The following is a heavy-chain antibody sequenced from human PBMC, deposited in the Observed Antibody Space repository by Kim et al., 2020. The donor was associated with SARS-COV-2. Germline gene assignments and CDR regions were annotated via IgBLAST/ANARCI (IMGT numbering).Heavy chain of an antibody. D-gene: IGHD3-16*01. V-gene: IGHV3-23*01. CDR1: GFTFSSYA. J-gene: IGHJ6*02. Sequence: GGSLRLSCAASGFTFSSYAMSWVRQAPGKGLEWVSAISGSGGSTYYADSVKGRFTISRDNSKNTLYLQMNSLRAEDTAVYYCAKGPLLWGSRWAFGMDVWGQGTTVTVSS. CDR3: AKGPLLWGSRWAFGMDV. CDR2: ISGSGGST.